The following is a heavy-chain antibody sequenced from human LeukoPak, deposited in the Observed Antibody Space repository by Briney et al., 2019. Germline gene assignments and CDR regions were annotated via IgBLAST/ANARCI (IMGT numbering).Heavy chain of an antibody. V-gene: IGHV3-15*01. D-gene: IGHD2/OR15-2a*01. CDR3: TTEGDGNYFEY. CDR2: IKSRADGGTT. CDR1: GFTFNDAW. J-gene: IGHJ4*02. Sequence: GGSLRLSCAASGFTFNDAWMSWVRQAPGKGLEWVGRIKSRADGGTTDYAAPVKGRFTISRDESKNTLYLQVNSLKTEDTAVYYCTTEGDGNYFEYWGQGTLVTVSS.